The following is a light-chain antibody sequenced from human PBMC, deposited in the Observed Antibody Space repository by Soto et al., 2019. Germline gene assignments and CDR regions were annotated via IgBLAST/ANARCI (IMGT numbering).Light chain of an antibody. Sequence: EIVLTQSPGTLSLSPGERATLSCRASQSVRSNYLAWYQRKPGQAPRLLIYGASTRATGIPDRFSGTGSGTDFTLTISRLEPEDFAGYHCQQYGGSPYTFGQGTKLEIK. CDR2: GAS. V-gene: IGKV3-20*01. CDR3: QQYGGSPYT. CDR1: QSVRSNY. J-gene: IGKJ2*01.